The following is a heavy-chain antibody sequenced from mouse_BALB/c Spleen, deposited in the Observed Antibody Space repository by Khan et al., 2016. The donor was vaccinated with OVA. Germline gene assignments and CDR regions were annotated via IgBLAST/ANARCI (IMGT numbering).Heavy chain of an antibody. Sequence: EVELVESGGDLVKPGGSLKLSCAVSGFTFSTYGMSWVRQTPDKRLEWVATVSTGGSYTYYPDSVKGRFTISRDNAKNILYLQMSGLKSEDTAMFYCTRLAYYYDSEGFAYWGQGTLVTVSA. CDR3: TRLAYYYDSEGFAY. D-gene: IGHD1-1*01. V-gene: IGHV5-6*01. CDR2: VSTGGSYT. CDR1: GFTFSTYG. J-gene: IGHJ3*01.